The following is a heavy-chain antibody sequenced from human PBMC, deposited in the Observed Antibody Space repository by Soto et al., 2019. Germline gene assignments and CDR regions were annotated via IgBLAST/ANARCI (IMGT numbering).Heavy chain of an antibody. J-gene: IGHJ4*02. CDR3: ARAGIAARGYYFDY. Sequence: EVQLVESGGGLVQPGGSLRLSCAASGFTFSSYAMHWVRQAPGKGLEYVSAISSNGGSTYYANSVKGRFTISRDTSENTRYLQRGSLRAEDMAVYYCARAGIAARGYYFDYWCQGALVAVSS. V-gene: IGHV3-64*01. CDR1: GFTFSSYA. CDR2: ISSNGGST. D-gene: IGHD6-13*01.